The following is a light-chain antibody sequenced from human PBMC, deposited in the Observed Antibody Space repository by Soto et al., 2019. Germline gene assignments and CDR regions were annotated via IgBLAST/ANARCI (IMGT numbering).Light chain of an antibody. CDR1: QSVSSF. CDR3: QHYCVWPPT. V-gene: IGKV3-15*01. Sequence: EIVMTQSPATLSVSPGEGATLSCRASQSVSSFLAWYQERPGQAPRILIYGASTSAPGIPATFSGSGSVTDFTLTISSLLSEDFAVYYCQHYCVWPPTFGRGTKVDIK. J-gene: IGKJ1*01. CDR2: GAS.